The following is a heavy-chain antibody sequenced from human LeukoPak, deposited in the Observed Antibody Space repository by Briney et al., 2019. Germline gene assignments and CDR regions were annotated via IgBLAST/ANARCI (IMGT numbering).Heavy chain of an antibody. J-gene: IGHJ6*02. CDR2: IHSDGSTT. Sequence: GGSLRLSCAVSGVTVSKYWMHWVRQVPGKGLVWVSRIHSDGSTTDYADSVKGRFTITRDSAKNTLYLEMNSLRVEDTAVYYCTRDANHYGGMDVWGQGTTVTVSS. V-gene: IGHV3-74*01. CDR3: TRDANHYGGMDV. CDR1: GVTVSKYW.